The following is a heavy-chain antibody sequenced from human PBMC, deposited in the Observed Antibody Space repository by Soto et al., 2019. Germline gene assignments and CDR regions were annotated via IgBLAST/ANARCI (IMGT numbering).Heavy chain of an antibody. J-gene: IGHJ4*02. CDR2: IYHSGST. CDR1: GGSISSGGYS. Sequence: PSETLSLTCAVSGGSISSGGYSWSWIRQPPGKGLEWIGYIYHSGSTYYNPSLKSRVTISVDRSKNQFSLKLSSVTAADTAVYYFARGRRNKTIFGVVSASYFDYWGQGTLVTVSS. CDR3: ARGRRNKTIFGVVSASYFDY. D-gene: IGHD3-3*01. V-gene: IGHV4-30-2*01.